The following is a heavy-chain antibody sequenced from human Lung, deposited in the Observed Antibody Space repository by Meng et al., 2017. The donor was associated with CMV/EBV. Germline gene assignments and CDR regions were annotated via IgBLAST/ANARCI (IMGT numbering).Heavy chain of an antibody. CDR2: IWYDGSNK. D-gene: IGHD1-26*01. Sequence: GESLKISCAASGFTFSSYGMHWVRQAPGKGLEWVAVIWYDGSNKYYADSVKGRFTISRDNSKNTLYLQMNSLRAEDTAVYYCAKDRATPEDYYFDYWGQGXLVTVSS. CDR1: GFTFSSYG. V-gene: IGHV3-33*06. J-gene: IGHJ4*02. CDR3: AKDRATPEDYYFDY.